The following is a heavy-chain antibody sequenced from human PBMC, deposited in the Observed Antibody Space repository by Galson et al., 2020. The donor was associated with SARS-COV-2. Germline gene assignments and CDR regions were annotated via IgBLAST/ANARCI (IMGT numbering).Heavy chain of an antibody. CDR2: VYYTAKA. CDR1: NGSIITAIYY. CDR3: AREYHPNPLSYEDGLDV. Sequence: SETLSLTCTVSNGSIITAIYYWAWIRQPPGKGLEWLGSVYYTAKASYNPSLKSRVAISVDTSKNQFSLQLTSVSAADAAVYYCAREYHPNPLSYEDGLDVWGQGTTVTVSS. V-gene: IGHV4-39*07. J-gene: IGHJ6*02. D-gene: IGHD3-3*01.